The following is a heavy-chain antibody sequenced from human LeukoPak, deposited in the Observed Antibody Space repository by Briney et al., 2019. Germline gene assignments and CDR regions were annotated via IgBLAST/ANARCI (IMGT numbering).Heavy chain of an antibody. CDR1: GGSISSYY. Sequence: PSETLSLTCTVSGGSISSYYWSWIRQHPGKGLEWIGYIYYSGSTYYNPSLKSRVTISVDTSKNQFSLKLSSVTAADTAVYYCARVGIPAAIAPYYYYGMDVWGQGTTVTVSS. V-gene: IGHV4-59*06. CDR3: ARVGIPAAIAPYYYYGMDV. J-gene: IGHJ6*02. CDR2: IYYSGST. D-gene: IGHD2-2*02.